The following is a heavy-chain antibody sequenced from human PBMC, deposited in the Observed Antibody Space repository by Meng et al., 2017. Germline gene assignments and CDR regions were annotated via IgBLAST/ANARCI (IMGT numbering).Heavy chain of an antibody. Sequence: GPRQESGPGLVKPSQTLSLTCTVSGGSISSGGYYWSWIRQHPGKGLEWIGCIYYSGSTYYNPSLKSRVTISVDTSKNQFSLKLSSVTAADTAVYYCVTAPITMVRGVIITKWFDPWGQGTLVTVSS. CDR3: VTAPITMVRGVIITKWFDP. D-gene: IGHD3-10*01. J-gene: IGHJ5*02. CDR2: IYYSGST. V-gene: IGHV4-31*03. CDR1: GGSISSGGYY.